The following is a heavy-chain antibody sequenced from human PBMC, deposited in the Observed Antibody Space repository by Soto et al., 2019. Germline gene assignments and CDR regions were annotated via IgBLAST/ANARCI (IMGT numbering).Heavy chain of an antibody. D-gene: IGHD3-10*01. CDR1: GGSISDYNYY. V-gene: IGHV4-39*01. Sequence: SETLSLTCAASGGSISDYNYYWAWIRQSPGKGLEWIGSVYYTGNTYYNPSLNSRLTISVDTSENQFSLRLTSVTAADTAVYFCARLRARWFGDIPSSDLDFWGQGSLVTVSS. CDR2: VYYTGNT. CDR3: ARLRARWFGDIPSSDLDF. J-gene: IGHJ4*02.